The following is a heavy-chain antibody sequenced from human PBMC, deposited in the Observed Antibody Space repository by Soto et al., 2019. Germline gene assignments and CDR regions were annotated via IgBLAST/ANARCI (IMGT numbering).Heavy chain of an antibody. CDR1: GGTFSSYA. V-gene: IGHV1-69*13. Sequence: SVKVSCKASGGTFSSYAISWVRQAPGQGLEWMGGIIPIFGTANYAQKFQGRVTITADESTSTAYMELSSLRSEDTAVYYCARDPYGYDQGDYFDYWGQGTLVTVSS. CDR3: ARDPYGYDQGDYFDY. J-gene: IGHJ4*02. D-gene: IGHD5-12*01. CDR2: IIPIFGTA.